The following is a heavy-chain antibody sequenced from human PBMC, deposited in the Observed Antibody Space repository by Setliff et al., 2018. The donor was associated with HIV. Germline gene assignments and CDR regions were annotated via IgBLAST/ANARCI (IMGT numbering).Heavy chain of an antibody. V-gene: IGHV4-39*07. CDR1: GGSISSSNYY. CDR3: ARDSTMVRGIITRYYYYAMDV. D-gene: IGHD3-10*01. CDR2: IAYSGST. Sequence: PSETLSLTCTVSGGSISSSNYYWGWIRQSSGKGLEWIGSIAYSGSTSYSPSLKSRVTISVDTSNNQFSLRLRSVTAADTAVYYCARDSTMVRGIITRYYYYAMDVWGQGTTVTVSS. J-gene: IGHJ6*02.